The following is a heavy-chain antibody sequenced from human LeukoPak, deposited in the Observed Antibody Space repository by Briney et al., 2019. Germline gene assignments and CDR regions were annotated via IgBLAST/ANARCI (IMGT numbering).Heavy chain of an antibody. CDR2: ISGYNGNT. J-gene: IGHJ4*02. Sequence: ASVKVSCKASGYTFTDYYMHWVRQAPGQGLEWLGWISGYNGNTNYAQKFQGRVTMTTDTPTSTAYMDLRSLKSDDTAVYYCAVHDFYSGGYHFDYWGQGTLVTDSS. CDR1: GYTFTDYY. V-gene: IGHV1-18*04. CDR3: AVHDFYSGGYHFDY. D-gene: IGHD3-3*01.